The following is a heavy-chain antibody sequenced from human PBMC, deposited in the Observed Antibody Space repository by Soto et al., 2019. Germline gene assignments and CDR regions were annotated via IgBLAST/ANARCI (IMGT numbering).Heavy chain of an antibody. CDR3: ARAEGDYDIPNGYYYYGMDV. CDR1: GGSISSYY. J-gene: IGHJ6*02. Sequence: SETLSLTCTVSGGSISSYYWSWIRQPPGKGLEWIGYIYYRGRTNYNPSIKSQVNISVDTSKNQFSLKMSSVTAADTAVYYCARAEGDYDIPNGYYYYGMDVWGQGTTVTVSS. CDR2: IYYRGRT. V-gene: IGHV4-59*01. D-gene: IGHD3-9*01.